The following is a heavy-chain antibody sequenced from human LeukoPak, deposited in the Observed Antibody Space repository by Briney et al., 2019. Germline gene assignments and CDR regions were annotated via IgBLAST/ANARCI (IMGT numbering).Heavy chain of an antibody. CDR2: IYHSGST. J-gene: IGHJ4*02. D-gene: IGHD1-26*01. CDR3: ARVRWESNLGFDY. CDR1: GYSISSGYY. Sequence: PSETLSLTCTVSGYSISSGYYWGWIRQPPGKGLEWIGSIYHSGSTYYNPSLKSRVTISVDTSKNQFSLELSSVTAADTAVYYCARVRWESNLGFDYWGQGTLVTVSS. V-gene: IGHV4-38-2*02.